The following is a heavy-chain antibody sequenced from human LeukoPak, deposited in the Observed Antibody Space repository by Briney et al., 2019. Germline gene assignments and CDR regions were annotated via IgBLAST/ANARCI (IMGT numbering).Heavy chain of an antibody. CDR2: INHSGST. D-gene: IGHD3-10*01. V-gene: IGHV4-34*01. J-gene: IGHJ4*02. CDR1: GGSFSGYY. CDR3: ARGLLRYYGSGPGY. Sequence: SETLSLTCAVYGGSFSGYYWSWIRQPPGKGLEWIGEINHSGSTNYNPSLKSRVTISVDTSKNQFSLELSSVTAADTAVFYCARGLLRYYGSGPGYWGQGTLVTVSS.